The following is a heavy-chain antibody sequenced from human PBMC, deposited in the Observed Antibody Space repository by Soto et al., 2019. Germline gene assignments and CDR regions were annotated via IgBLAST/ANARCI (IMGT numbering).Heavy chain of an antibody. V-gene: IGHV3-30*18. CDR1: GFTFSSYG. CDR2: ISYDGSNK. J-gene: IGHJ4*02. CDR3: AKHLGICYFHY. Sequence: QVQLVESGGGVVQPGRSLRLSCAASGFTFSSYGMHWVRQAPGKGLEWVAVISYDGSNKYDAASVKGRFTISRDNSKNTLDLQMNSLRAEDTDVYYCAKHLGICYFHYRGQGTLVTVSS. D-gene: IGHD7-27*01.